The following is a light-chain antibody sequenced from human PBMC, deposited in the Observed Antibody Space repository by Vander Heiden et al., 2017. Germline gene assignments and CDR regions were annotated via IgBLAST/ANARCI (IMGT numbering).Light chain of an antibody. V-gene: IGKV4-1*01. J-gene: IGKJ3*01. CDR3: QQYHYMPVT. CDR2: WAS. CDR1: QSVFYSSSNKNY. Sequence: DTVMTQSPDSLSVSLGERATINCKSSQSVFYSSSNKNYLAWYQQRPGQPPKLLIYWASTRESGVPDRFSGSGSATDFTLTISSLQAEDAAVYYCQQYHYMPVTFGPGTTVEIK.